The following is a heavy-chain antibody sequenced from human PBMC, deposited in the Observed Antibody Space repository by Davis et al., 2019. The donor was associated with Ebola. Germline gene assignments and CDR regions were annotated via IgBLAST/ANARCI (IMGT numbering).Heavy chain of an antibody. CDR2: ISYDGSNK. CDR1: GFSVSSNY. J-gene: IGHJ6*02. CDR3: ANTGMDV. Sequence: GGSLRLSCAASGFSVSSNYMSWVRQAPGKGLEWVAVISYDGSNKYYADSVKGRFTISRDNSKNTLYLQMNSLRAEDTAVYYCANTGMDVWGQGTTVTVSS. V-gene: IGHV3-30*18.